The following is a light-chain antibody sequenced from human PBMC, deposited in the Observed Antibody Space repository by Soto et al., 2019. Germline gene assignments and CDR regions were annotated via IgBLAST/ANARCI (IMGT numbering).Light chain of an antibody. J-gene: IGKJ5*01. V-gene: IGKV1-39*01. CDR2: AAS. CDR1: QSISSY. Sequence: DIPMTQSPSPLSASVGDRLTIPFPASQSISSYLDWYQQKPGKAPNLLIYAASSLQSGVPSRFSGSGSGTDFTLTISSLQPEEFTTYYCQQSYSTPITFGQGTRLEIK. CDR3: QQSYSTPIT.